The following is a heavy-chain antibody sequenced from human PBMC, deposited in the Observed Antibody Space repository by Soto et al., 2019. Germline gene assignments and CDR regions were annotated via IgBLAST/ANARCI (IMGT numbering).Heavy chain of an antibody. D-gene: IGHD6-19*01. CDR2: IYHTGST. V-gene: IGHV4-4*02. CDR1: GGSITSTYW. CDR3: ARVGSSGWAPDY. J-gene: IGHJ4*02. Sequence: ETLSLTCAVSGGSITSTYWWNWLRQPPGKGLEWIGEIYHTGSTYYNPSLRSRATLSVDTSKNQFSLKLRSVTAADTAVYYCARVGSSGWAPDYWGRGILVTVSS.